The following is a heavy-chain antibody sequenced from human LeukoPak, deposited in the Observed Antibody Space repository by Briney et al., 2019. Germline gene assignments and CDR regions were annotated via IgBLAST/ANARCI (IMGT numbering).Heavy chain of an antibody. V-gene: IGHV4-59*08. D-gene: IGHD6-13*01. CDR2: IYYSGST. CDR3: ARSAGQQLVNPYFDY. CDR1: GGSISSYY. Sequence: SETLSLTCTVSGGSISSYYWSWIRQPPGKGLEWIGYIYYSGSTNYNPSLKSRVTISVDTSKNQFSLKLSSVTAADTAVYYCARSAGQQLVNPYFDYWGQGTLVTVSS. J-gene: IGHJ4*02.